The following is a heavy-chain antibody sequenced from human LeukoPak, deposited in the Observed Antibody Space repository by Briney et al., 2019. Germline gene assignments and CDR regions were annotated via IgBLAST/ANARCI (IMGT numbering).Heavy chain of an antibody. D-gene: IGHD6-6*01. J-gene: IGHJ4*02. CDR1: GFTFGSYA. CDR2: ISYDGSNK. Sequence: PGGSLGLSCAASGFTFGSYAMHWVRQAPGKGLEWVAVISYDGSNKYYADSVKGRFTISRDNAKNSPYLQMSSLRADDTAVYYCARDLPTGSDYFDYWGQGTLVTVSS. CDR3: ARDLPTGSDYFDY. V-gene: IGHV3-30-3*01.